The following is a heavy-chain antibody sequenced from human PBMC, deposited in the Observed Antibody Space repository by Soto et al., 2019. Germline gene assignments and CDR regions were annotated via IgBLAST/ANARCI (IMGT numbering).Heavy chain of an antibody. CDR2: ISSSGSTI. D-gene: IGHD1-26*01. J-gene: IGHJ4*02. CDR3: AREGRWELQDAFDY. CDR1: GFTFSSYE. V-gene: IGHV3-48*03. Sequence: PGGSLRLSCAASGFTFSSYEMNWVRQAPGKGLEWVSYISSSGSTIYYADSVKGRFTISRDNAKNSLYLQMNSLRAEDTAVYYCAREGRWELQDAFDYWGQGTLVTVSS.